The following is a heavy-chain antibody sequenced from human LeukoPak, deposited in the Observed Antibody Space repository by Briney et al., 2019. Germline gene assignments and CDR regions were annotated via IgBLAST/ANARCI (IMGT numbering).Heavy chain of an antibody. CDR2: LYAGGTT. CDR3: ARGFPPAH. J-gene: IGHJ4*02. Sequence: GGSLRLSCAASGFIVSGNFMNWVRQAPGKGLEWVSTLYAGGTTSYTDSVKGRFTISRDSSKNTLYLQMKSLRAEDTAVYYCARGFPPAHWGQGTLVTVSS. V-gene: IGHV3-53*01. CDR1: GFIVSGNF. D-gene: IGHD3-10*01.